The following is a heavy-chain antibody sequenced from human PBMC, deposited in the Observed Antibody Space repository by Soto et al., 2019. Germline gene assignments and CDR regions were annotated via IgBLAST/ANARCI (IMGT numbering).Heavy chain of an antibody. Sequence: QVQMVQSGAEVKKPGASVKVSCKTSGYTFTSYGISWVRQAPGQGLEWMGWISAYNGNKNYAQKVQGRVTMTTDTSTSTAYMELRSLRSDDTAVYYCARGLPNDYSNYWGSSYGMDVWGQGTTVTVSS. CDR2: ISAYNGNK. CDR3: ARGLPNDYSNYWGSSYGMDV. J-gene: IGHJ6*02. D-gene: IGHD4-4*01. CDR1: GYTFTSYG. V-gene: IGHV1-18*01.